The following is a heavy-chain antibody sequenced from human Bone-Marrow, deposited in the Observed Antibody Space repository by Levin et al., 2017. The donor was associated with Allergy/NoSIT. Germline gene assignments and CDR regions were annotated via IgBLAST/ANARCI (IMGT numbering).Heavy chain of an antibody. CDR3: ARLSQYGGYVTSYFDY. D-gene: IGHD5-12*01. J-gene: IGHJ4*02. CDR2: IYPGDSEN. V-gene: IGHV5-51*01. CDR1: GYSFGTYW. Sequence: GESLKISCKGSGYSFGTYWIGWVRQMPGKSLGWVGIIYPGDSENRYSPSFQGQVTISADKSIRAAYLQGSSLKASDTATYYCARLSQYGGYVTSYFDYWGQGTLVTVSS.